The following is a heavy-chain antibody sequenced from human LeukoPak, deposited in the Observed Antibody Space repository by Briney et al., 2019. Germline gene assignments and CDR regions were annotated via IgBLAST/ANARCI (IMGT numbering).Heavy chain of an antibody. CDR1: GFTFSSYE. Sequence: PGGSLRLSCAASGFTFSSYEMNCVRQAPGKGLEWLSYISSSGGTIYYADSVKGRFTISRDNAKNSLYLQMNSLRGEDTAVYYCATGSSWSDWGQGTLVTVSS. CDR3: ATGSSWSD. J-gene: IGHJ4*02. CDR2: ISSSGGTI. V-gene: IGHV3-48*03. D-gene: IGHD6-13*01.